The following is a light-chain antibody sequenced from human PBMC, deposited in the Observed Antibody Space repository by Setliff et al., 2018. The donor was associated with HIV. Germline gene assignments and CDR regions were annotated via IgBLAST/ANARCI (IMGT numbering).Light chain of an antibody. CDR1: SNDVGDYQS. CDR2: DVT. V-gene: IGLV2-23*02. Sequence: QSVLTQPASVSGSPGQSITISCTGSSNDVGDYQSVSWYQQHPGEVPELIIYDVTKRPSGVSNRFSASKSGNTASLTISGLQTEDEADYYCCSYAGSDTWIFGGGTEVTVL. J-gene: IGLJ2*01. CDR3: CSYAGSDTWI.